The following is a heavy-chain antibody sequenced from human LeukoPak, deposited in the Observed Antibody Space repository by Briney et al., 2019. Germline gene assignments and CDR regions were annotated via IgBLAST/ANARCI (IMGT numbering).Heavy chain of an antibody. CDR1: GGTFSTHR. CDR3: ATDAPSETAMASAFDI. Sequence: SVKVSCKACGGTFSTHRISWVRQAPGQGLEWLGGVIPPFGTAHYAEKFQGRVTITADVSTSTAYMEVTSLRFEDTAVYYCATDAPSETAMASAFDIWGQGTMVTVSP. J-gene: IGHJ3*02. CDR2: VIPPFGTA. D-gene: IGHD5-18*01. V-gene: IGHV1-69*13.